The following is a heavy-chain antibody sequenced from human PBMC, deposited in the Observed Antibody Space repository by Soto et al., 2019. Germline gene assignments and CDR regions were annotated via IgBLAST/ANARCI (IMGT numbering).Heavy chain of an antibody. CDR3: VRGRDGYNG. Sequence: GGSLRLSCAASGFTFSIYSMNWVRQAPGKGLEWISYISSGSNTMYYAESVKGRFTISRDNAKNSLYLQMNSLRVEDTAVYYCVRGRDGYNGWGQGTLVTVSS. CDR2: ISSGSNTM. D-gene: IGHD5-12*01. J-gene: IGHJ4*02. V-gene: IGHV3-48*01. CDR1: GFTFSIYS.